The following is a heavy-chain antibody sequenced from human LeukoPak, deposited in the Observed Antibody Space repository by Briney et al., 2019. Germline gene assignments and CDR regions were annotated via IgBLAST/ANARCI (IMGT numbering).Heavy chain of an antibody. Sequence: QPGRSLRLSCAASGFTFSSYGMHWVRQAPGKGLEWVAVISYDGSNKYYADSVKGRFTISRDNSKNTLYLQMNSLGAEDTAVYYCARAIPFGGYFDYWGQGALVTVSS. CDR3: ARAIPFGGYFDY. D-gene: IGHD2-15*01. V-gene: IGHV3-30*03. J-gene: IGHJ4*02. CDR1: GFTFSSYG. CDR2: ISYDGSNK.